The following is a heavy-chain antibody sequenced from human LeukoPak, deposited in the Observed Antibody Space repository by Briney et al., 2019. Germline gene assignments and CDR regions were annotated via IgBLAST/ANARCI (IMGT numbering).Heavy chain of an antibody. J-gene: IGHJ3*01. Sequence: PGGSLRLSCAASGFTFSYYAMHWVRQAPGKGLEWVAVISYDGDNKYYADSVKGRFTISRDNSNTLCLQMNSLRPEDTALYYCARGARQYSGNYYHSSAFEFWGQGTIVTVSS. CDR2: ISYDGDNK. CDR1: GFTFSYYA. CDR3: ARGARQYSGNYYHSSAFEF. V-gene: IGHV3-30*04. D-gene: IGHD1-26*01.